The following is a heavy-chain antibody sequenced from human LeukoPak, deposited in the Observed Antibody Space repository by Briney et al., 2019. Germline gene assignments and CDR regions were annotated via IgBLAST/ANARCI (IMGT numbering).Heavy chain of an antibody. CDR3: ARSPYYYDSSGYYSGAFDI. CDR1: GGSISSYY. J-gene: IGHJ3*02. D-gene: IGHD3-22*01. Sequence: SETLSLTCTVSGGSISSYYWSWIRQPPGKGLEWIRYIYYSGSTNYNPSLKSRVTISVDTSKNQFSLKLSSVTAADTAVYYCARSPYYYDSSGYYSGAFDIWGQGTMVTVSS. CDR2: IYYSGST. V-gene: IGHV4-59*01.